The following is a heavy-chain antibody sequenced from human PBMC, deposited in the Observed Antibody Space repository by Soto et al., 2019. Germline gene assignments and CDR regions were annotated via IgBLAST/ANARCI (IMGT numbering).Heavy chain of an antibody. V-gene: IGHV1-18*01. CDR2: ISAYNGNT. CDR1: GYLFVTYG. D-gene: IGHD3-10*01. Sequence: GASVKVSCKASGYLFVTYGINWVRHAPGQGLEWMGWISAYNGNTKYAQHLPGRVTMTTDASTSTAYMEMRSLRSDDTAVYYCARYLDGSGSYYTDYWGPGTLVTVSS. CDR3: ARYLDGSGSYYTDY. J-gene: IGHJ4*02.